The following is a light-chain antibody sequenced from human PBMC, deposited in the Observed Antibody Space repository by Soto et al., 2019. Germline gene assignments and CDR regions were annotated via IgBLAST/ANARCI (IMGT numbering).Light chain of an antibody. V-gene: IGLV2-14*02. CDR3: AAWDDSLRGPL. CDR1: SSDVGNYNL. J-gene: IGLJ3*02. CDR2: EGS. Sequence: QSALTQPASVSGSPGQSITISCTGTSSDVGNYNLVSWYQQHPGKAPKLMIYEGSKRPSGVSNRFSGSKSGNTASLAISGLRSEDEADYYCAAWDDSLRGPLFGGGTKLTVL.